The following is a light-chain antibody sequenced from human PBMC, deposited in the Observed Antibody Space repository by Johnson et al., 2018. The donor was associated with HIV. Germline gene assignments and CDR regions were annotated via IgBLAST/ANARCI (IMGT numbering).Light chain of an antibody. Sequence: QPVLTQPPSVSAAPGQKVTISCSGSSSNIGNNYVSWYQKLPGTAPKLLIYDNNKRPSGIPDRFSGSKSGTSATLGITGLPPGDEADYYGGPWDSSLNPFVVGPGTRVTVL. J-gene: IGLJ1*01. CDR2: DNN. CDR1: SSNIGNNY. V-gene: IGLV1-51*01. CDR3: GPWDSSLNPFV.